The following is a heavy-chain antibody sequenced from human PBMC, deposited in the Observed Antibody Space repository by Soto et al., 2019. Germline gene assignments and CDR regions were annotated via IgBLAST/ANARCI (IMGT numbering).Heavy chain of an antibody. CDR3: ARSSRVQPGSPHAPHPTTVTSPYYFDY. Sequence: PSETLSLTCAVYGGSFSGYYWSWIRQPPGKGLEWIGEINHSGSTNYNPSLKSRVTISVDTSKNQFSLKLSSVTAADTAVYYCARSSRVQPGSPHAPHPTTVTSPYYFDYWGQGTLVTVSS. D-gene: IGHD4-4*01. CDR2: INHSGST. J-gene: IGHJ4*02. CDR1: GGSFSGYY. V-gene: IGHV4-34*01.